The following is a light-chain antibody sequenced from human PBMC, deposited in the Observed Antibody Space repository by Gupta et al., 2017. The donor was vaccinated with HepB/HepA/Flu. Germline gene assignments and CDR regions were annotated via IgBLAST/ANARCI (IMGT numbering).Light chain of an antibody. CDR3: RSYTSSSTLV. Sequence: QSALTQPASVSGSPGQSITISCTGTSSDVGGYNYVSWYQQHPGKAPKLMIYDVSNRPAGVSNRFSGSKSGNTASLTISGLQEEDEADYYCRSYTSSSTLVFGGGTKLTVL. CDR2: DVS. J-gene: IGLJ2*01. CDR1: SSDVGGYNY. V-gene: IGLV2-14*03.